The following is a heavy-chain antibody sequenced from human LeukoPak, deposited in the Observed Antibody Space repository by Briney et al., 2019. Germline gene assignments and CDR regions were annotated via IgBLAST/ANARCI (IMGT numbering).Heavy chain of an antibody. CDR3: ARGDSSSDYYFDY. V-gene: IGHV1-3*01. D-gene: IGHD6-6*01. J-gene: IGHJ4*02. CDR1: GYTSTIYA. CDR2: INAGNGNT. Sequence: ASVKVSCKASGYTSTIYAMHWVRQAPGQTLEWMGWINAGNGNTKYSQKFQGRVTITRDTSASTAYMELSSLRSEDTAVYYCARGDSSSDYYFDYWGQGTLVTVSS.